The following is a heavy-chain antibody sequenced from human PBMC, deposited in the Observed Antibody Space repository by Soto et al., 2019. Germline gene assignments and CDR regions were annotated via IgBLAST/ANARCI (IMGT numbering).Heavy chain of an antibody. CDR1: GFTFSSYA. J-gene: IGHJ6*02. CDR3: ARVGPGYYYYYGMDV. D-gene: IGHD3-16*01. CDR2: ISYDGSNK. V-gene: IGHV3-30-3*01. Sequence: QPGGSLRLSCAASGFTFSSYAMHWVRQAPGKGLEWVAVISYDGSNKYYADSVKGRFTISRDNSKNTLYLQMNSLRAEDTAVYYCARVGPGYYYYYGMDVWGQGTTVTVSS.